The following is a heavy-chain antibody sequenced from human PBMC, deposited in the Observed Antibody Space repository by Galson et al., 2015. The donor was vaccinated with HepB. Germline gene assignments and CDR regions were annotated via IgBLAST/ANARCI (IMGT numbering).Heavy chain of an antibody. J-gene: IGHJ4*02. CDR2: IVVGSGNT. Sequence: SCKASGFTFTSSAMQWVRQARGQRLEWIGWIVVGSGNTHYAQKFQERVTITRDMSTSTAYMELSSLRSEDTAVYYCAADLVGDSSGYYPPAFDYWGQGTLVTVSS. V-gene: IGHV1-58*02. D-gene: IGHD3-22*01. CDR1: GFTFTSSA. CDR3: AADLVGDSSGYYPPAFDY.